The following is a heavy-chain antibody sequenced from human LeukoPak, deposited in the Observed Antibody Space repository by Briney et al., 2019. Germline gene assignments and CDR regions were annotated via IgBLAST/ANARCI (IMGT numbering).Heavy chain of an antibody. CDR1: GGSFSGYY. V-gene: IGHV4-34*01. J-gene: IGHJ4*02. CDR3: ASRERHKYGGNSGGY. D-gene: IGHD4-23*01. Sequence: PSETLSLTCAVYGGSFSGYYWSWIRQPPGKGLEWIGEINHSGSTNYNPSLKSRVTISVDTSKNQFSLKLSSVTAADTAVYYRASRERHKYGGNSGGYWGQGTLVTVSS. CDR2: INHSGST.